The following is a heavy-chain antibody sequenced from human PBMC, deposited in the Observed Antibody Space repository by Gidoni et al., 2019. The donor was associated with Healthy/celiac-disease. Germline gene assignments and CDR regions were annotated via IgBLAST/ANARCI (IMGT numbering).Heavy chain of an antibody. Sequence: QVPLVESGGGVVQPGGSLRLPCAASGFTFSSYSMHWVRQAPGKGLEWVAFIRYDGSNKYYADSVKGRFTISRDNSKNTLYLQMNSLRAEDTAVYYCAKATVRPRGAGATTLDYWGQGTLVTVSS. CDR3: AKATVRPRGAGATTLDY. V-gene: IGHV3-30*02. CDR2: IRYDGSNK. D-gene: IGHD1-26*01. J-gene: IGHJ4*02. CDR1: GFTFSSYS.